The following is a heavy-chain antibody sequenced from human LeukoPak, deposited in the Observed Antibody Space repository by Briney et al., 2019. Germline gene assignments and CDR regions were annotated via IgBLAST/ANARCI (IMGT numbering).Heavy chain of an antibody. J-gene: IGHJ4*02. CDR2: ISSSSSYI. CDR1: GFTFSSYS. CDR3: ARAAQTNYYFDY. Sequence: GGSLRISFAAPGFTFSSYSINLVRQAPGKGLEWVSSISSSSSYIYYADSVKGRFTISRDSAKNSLYLQMNSLRAEDTAVYYCARAAQTNYYFDYWGQGTLVTVSS. V-gene: IGHV3-21*01.